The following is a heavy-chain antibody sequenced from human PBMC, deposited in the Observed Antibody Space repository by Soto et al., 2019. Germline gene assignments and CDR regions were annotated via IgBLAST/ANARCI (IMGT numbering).Heavy chain of an antibody. CDR3: ATYHDDEWESYRHRY. J-gene: IGHJ4*02. D-gene: IGHD3-16*02. Sequence: EVQLVESGGGLVRPGGSLRLSCAASGLAFRSFLMSWVRQAPGGGLEWVANINQDGRATYYADSVRDRFTISRDNAANSLFLHMNSLGAEDTAVYYCATYHDDEWESYRHRYWGQGTLVTVSS. CDR2: INQDGRAT. CDR1: GLAFRSFL. V-gene: IGHV3-7*01.